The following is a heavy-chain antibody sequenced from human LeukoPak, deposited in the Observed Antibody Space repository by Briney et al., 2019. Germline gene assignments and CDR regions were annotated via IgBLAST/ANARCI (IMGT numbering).Heavy chain of an antibody. V-gene: IGHV4-38-2*02. J-gene: IGHJ5*02. Sequence: KPSETLSLTCTVSGYSISSGYYWGWIRQPPGKGLEWIGRIYSRGNTDYNASLKSRVSISVDASKNQFSLQLTSVTAADTALYYCAREDLVVIPAQRRWFDPWGQGTLVIVSS. CDR3: AREDLVVIPAQRRWFDP. CDR2: IYSRGNT. CDR1: GYSISSGYY. D-gene: IGHD2-15*01.